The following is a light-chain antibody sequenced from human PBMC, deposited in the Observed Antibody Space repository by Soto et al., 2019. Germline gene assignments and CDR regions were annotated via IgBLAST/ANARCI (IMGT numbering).Light chain of an antibody. CDR2: EDS. CDR1: SSDVGSLQF. CDR3: CSYTGSGTLWV. Sequence: HSALAQPASVSGSPGQSITISCSGASSDVGSLQFVAWYQQHPGKAPKVVIYEDSKRPSGISSRFSGSTSGNTASLTISGLRPDDESHYYCCSYTGSGTLWVFGGGTKVTVL. J-gene: IGLJ3*02. V-gene: IGLV2-23*01.